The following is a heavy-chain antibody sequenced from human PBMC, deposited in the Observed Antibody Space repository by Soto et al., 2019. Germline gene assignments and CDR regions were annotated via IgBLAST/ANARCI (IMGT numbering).Heavy chain of an antibody. CDR1: GGSINSGGYY. CDR2: IYYSGST. V-gene: IGHV4-31*03. J-gene: IGHJ5*02. D-gene: IGHD3-10*01. Sequence: QVQLKESGPGLVKPSQTLSLTCTVSGGSINSGGYYWSWIRQHPGKGLEWIGYIYYSGSTFYNPSLRSRVTVSVDASKNPFSLRLTSVTAADTAVYYCARDRAIRASGIPWLDPWGQGTLVTVSS. CDR3: ARDRAIRASGIPWLDP.